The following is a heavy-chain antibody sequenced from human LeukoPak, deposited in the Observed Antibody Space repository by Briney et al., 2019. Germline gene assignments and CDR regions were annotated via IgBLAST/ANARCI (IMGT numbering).Heavy chain of an antibody. V-gene: IGHV3-33*06. J-gene: IGHJ4*02. Sequence: GGSLRLSCAASGVTFSSYGMHWVRQAPGKGLEWVAVMWYDGGNKLYADSVKGRFTISRDNSKNTLYLQMNSLRAEDTALYYCAKSRDGHNHGLYWGQGTLVTVSP. D-gene: IGHD5-24*01. CDR3: AKSRDGHNHGLY. CDR1: GVTFSSYG. CDR2: MWYDGGNK.